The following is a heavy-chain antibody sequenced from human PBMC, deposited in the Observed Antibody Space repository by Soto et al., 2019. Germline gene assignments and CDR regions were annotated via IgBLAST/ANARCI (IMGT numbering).Heavy chain of an antibody. Sequence: ASVKVSCKASGYTFTSHYMHWVRQAPGQGLEWMGIINPSGGSTSYAQKFQGRVTMTRDTSTSTVYMELSSLRSEDTAVYYCAREARGYSGYGDSSEYWGQETLVNVSS. V-gene: IGHV1-46*01. CDR3: AREARGYSGYGDSSEY. D-gene: IGHD5-12*01. J-gene: IGHJ4*02. CDR2: INPSGGST. CDR1: GYTFTSHY.